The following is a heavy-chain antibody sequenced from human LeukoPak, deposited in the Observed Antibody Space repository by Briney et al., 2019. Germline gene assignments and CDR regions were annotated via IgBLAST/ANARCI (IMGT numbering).Heavy chain of an antibody. CDR1: GFTVSSNY. V-gene: IGHV3-21*01. CDR2: IGITSSYT. J-gene: IGHJ4*01. Sequence: GGSLRLSCATSGFTVSSNYMSWVRQAPGKGLEWVSSIGITSSYTYYADSVKGRFTISRDNAKNSLYLQMNSLRVEDTAVYYCAREWEVLDYWGHGTLVTVSS. CDR3: AREWEVLDY. D-gene: IGHD1-26*01.